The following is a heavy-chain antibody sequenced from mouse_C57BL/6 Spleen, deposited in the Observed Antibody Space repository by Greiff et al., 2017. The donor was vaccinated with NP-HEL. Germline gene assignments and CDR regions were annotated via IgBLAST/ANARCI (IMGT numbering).Heavy chain of an antibody. J-gene: IGHJ2*01. CDR3: ANWDDYFDD. D-gene: IGHD4-1*01. CDR2: IYPGSGNT. CDR1: GYTFTDYY. V-gene: IGHV1-76*01. Sequence: VQLQQSGAELVRPGASVKLSCKASGYTFTDYYINWVKQRPGQGLEWIARIYPGSGNTYYNEKFKGKATLTAEKSSSTAYMQLSSLTSEDSAVYFCANWDDYFDDWGQGTTLTVSS.